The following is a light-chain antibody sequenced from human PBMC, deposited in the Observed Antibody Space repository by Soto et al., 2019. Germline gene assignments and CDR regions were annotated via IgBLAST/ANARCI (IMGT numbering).Light chain of an antibody. CDR2: DVN. CDR3: TSWTTSTTMI. J-gene: IGLJ2*01. CDR1: SSDIGAYNF. Sequence: QSALTQPASVSGSPGQSITISCTGTSSDIGAYNFVSWYQQHPGKAPKLMLYDVNIRPSGVSNRFSGSKSGNTASLTISWLQAEDEADYYCTSWTTSTTMIFGGGTKHTVL. V-gene: IGLV2-14*03.